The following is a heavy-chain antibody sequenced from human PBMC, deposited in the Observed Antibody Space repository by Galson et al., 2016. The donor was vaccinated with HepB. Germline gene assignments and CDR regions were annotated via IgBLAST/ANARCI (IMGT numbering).Heavy chain of an antibody. V-gene: IGHV3-30*03. Sequence: SLRLSCAASGFTFRDYYMNWVRQAPGKGLEWAAVISYDGSNKYYADSVKGRFTISRDKSKNTLYLQMNSLRAEDTAVYYCARSMTHGYNFDYWGQGTLVTVSS. J-gene: IGHJ4*02. CDR3: ARSMTHGYNFDY. CDR2: ISYDGSNK. D-gene: IGHD5-24*01. CDR1: GFTFRDYY.